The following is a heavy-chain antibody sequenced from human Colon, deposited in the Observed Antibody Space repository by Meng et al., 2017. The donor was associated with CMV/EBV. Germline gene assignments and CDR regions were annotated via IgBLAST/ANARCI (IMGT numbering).Heavy chain of an antibody. J-gene: IGHJ5*02. Sequence: GESLKISCAASGFTFSSYAMHWVRQAPGKGLEWVAVISYDGSNKYYADSVKGRFTISRDNSKNTLYLQMNSLRAEDTAVYYCARDGAPVITHLNWFDPWGQGTLVTVSS. CDR3: ARDGAPVITHLNWFDP. V-gene: IGHV3-30-3*01. CDR1: GFTFSSYA. D-gene: IGHD4-23*01. CDR2: ISYDGSNK.